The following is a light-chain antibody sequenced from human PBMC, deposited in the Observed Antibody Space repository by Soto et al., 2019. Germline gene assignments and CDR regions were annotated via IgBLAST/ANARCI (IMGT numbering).Light chain of an antibody. Sequence: EIVMTQSPATLSVSPGERATVPFRASQSVRNNLAWYQQKPGQAPRLLIYGASNRATGIPARFSGSGSGTDFTLTISSLEPEDFAVYYCQQRSNWPPTFGQGTKVDI. CDR2: GAS. CDR1: QSVRNN. CDR3: QQRSNWPPT. V-gene: IGKV3-11*01. J-gene: IGKJ1*01.